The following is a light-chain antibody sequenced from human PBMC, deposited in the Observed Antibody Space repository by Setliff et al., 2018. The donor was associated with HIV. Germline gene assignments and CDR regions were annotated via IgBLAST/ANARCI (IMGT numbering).Light chain of an antibody. Sequence: SALAQPASVSGSPGQSITISCTGTSSNVGNYNLVSWYQQHPGNAPKLIVYEVDKRPSGVSSRFSGSKSGNTASLAISGLQAEDEADYYCCSYAGSSTFIFGGGT. CDR2: EVD. CDR3: CSYAGSSTFI. J-gene: IGLJ2*01. CDR1: SSNVGNYNL. V-gene: IGLV2-23*02.